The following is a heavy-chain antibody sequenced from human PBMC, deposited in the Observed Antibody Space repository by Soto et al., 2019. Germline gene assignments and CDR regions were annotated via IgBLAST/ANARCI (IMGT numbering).Heavy chain of an antibody. CDR2: IIDSGGYT. CDR1: GFTFSSST. V-gene: IGHV3-23*01. CDR3: AKETYYYYGMDV. J-gene: IGHJ6*02. Sequence: GGSLRLSCAASGFTFSSSTMNWVRQAPGKGLEWVSAIIDSGGYTYYADSVKGRFTISRDNSKNTLYLQMNSLRAEDTALYYGAKETYYYYGMDVWGQGTTVTVSS.